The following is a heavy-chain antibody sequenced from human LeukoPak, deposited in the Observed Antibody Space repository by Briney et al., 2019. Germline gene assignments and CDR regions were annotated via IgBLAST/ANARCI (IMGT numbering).Heavy chain of an antibody. D-gene: IGHD6-19*01. V-gene: IGHV3-23*01. CDR2: ISDSGGTT. CDR3: AKDARRSSGWYFFDH. Sequence: GGSLRLSCAASGFTFSDYYMSWIRQAPGKGLEWVSVISDSGGTTYYADSVKGRFTISRDNSRNTLYLLMNSLRVEDTAVYYCAKDARRSSGWYFFDHWGQGTLVTVSS. J-gene: IGHJ4*02. CDR1: GFTFSDYY.